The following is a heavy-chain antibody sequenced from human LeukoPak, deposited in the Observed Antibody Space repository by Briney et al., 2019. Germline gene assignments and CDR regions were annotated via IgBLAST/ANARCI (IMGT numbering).Heavy chain of an antibody. V-gene: IGHV3-48*01. Sequence: PGGSLRLSCAASGFPFSIYSMNWVRQAPGKGVVWVSYISSSSSTIYYADSVKGRFTISRDNAKNSLYLQMNSLRAEDTAVYYCARGHQVAARPVDYWGQGTLVTVSS. CDR1: GFPFSIYS. D-gene: IGHD6-6*01. CDR2: ISSSSSTI. CDR3: ARGHQVAARPVDY. J-gene: IGHJ4*02.